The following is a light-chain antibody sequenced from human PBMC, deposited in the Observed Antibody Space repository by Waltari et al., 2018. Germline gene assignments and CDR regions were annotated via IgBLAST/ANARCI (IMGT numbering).Light chain of an antibody. CDR3: SSYTGTSTPYV. CDR1: SSDVGTYNY. V-gene: IGLV2-14*01. CDR2: EVS. J-gene: IGLJ1*01. Sequence: QSALTQPASVSGPPGQSITIPCTGTSSDVGTYNYVSWYQQHPGKAPKLMIYEVSNRPSWVSVRFSGSKSGNPASLTISWLQAEDEAAYYCSSYTGTSTPYVFGTGTTVTVL.